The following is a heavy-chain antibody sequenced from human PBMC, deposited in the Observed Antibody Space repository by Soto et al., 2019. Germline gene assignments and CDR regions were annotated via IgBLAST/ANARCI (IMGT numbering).Heavy chain of an antibody. CDR2: IGTAGDT. V-gene: IGHV3-13*01. D-gene: IGHD5-12*01. Sequence: GSLRLSCAASGFTFSSYDMHWVRQATGKGLEWVSAIGTAGDTYYPGSVKGRFTISRENAKNSLYLQMNSLRAGDTAVYYCARGFPSSGYDSTYYYYGMDVWGQGTTVTVSS. J-gene: IGHJ6*02. CDR1: GFTFSSYD. CDR3: ARGFPSSGYDSTYYYYGMDV.